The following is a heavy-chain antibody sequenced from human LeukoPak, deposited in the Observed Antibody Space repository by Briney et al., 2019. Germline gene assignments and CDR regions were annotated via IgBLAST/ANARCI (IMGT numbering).Heavy chain of an antibody. CDR3: AKDYDSSGYIFDY. Sequence: GGSLRLSCAASGFTFSSYAMSWVRQAPGKGLEWVSAISGSGGSTYYADSVKGRFIISRDNSKNTLYLQMNSLRAEDTAVYYCAKDYDSSGYIFDYWGQGTLVTVSS. CDR1: GFTFSSYA. D-gene: IGHD3-22*01. J-gene: IGHJ4*02. CDR2: ISGSGGST. V-gene: IGHV3-23*01.